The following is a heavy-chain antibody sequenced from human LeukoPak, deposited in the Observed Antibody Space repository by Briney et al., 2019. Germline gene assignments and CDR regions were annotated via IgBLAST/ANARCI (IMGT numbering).Heavy chain of an antibody. CDR1: GVTFSNYD. D-gene: IGHD6-13*01. J-gene: IGHJ3*02. CDR2: IGTAGDP. Sequence: GGSLRLSCAASGVTFSNYDMHCVRQGTGKSLEWVSAIGTAGDPYYPGSVEGRFTISRENAKNSLYLQMNSLRGGDTAVYYCVAAPSKSSAFDIWGQGTMVTVSS. V-gene: IGHV3-13*05. CDR3: VAAPSKSSAFDI.